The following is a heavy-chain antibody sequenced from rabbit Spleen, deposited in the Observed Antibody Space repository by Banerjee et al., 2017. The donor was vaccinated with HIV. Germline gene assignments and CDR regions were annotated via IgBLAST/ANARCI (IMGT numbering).Heavy chain of an antibody. D-gene: IGHD1-1*01. J-gene: IGHJ4*01. CDR3: ARDLASVIGWNFNL. Sequence: QEQLVESGGGLVQPEGSLTLTCKASGFSFSGRDVMCWVRQSPGKGLEWLACINAATGKPVYATWAKGRFTISRTSSTTVTLQMTSLTAADTATYFCARDLASVIGWNFNLWGPGTLVTVS. CDR1: GFSFSGRDV. CDR2: INAATGKP. V-gene: IGHV1S45*01.